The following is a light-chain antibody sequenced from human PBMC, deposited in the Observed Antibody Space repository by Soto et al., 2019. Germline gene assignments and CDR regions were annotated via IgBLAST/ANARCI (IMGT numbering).Light chain of an antibody. CDR1: QSVLYSSNNKNY. V-gene: IGKV4-1*01. CDR3: QQYYSTPIT. CDR2: WAS. J-gene: IGKJ5*01. Sequence: DIVMTQSPDSLAVSLGERATINYKSSQSVLYSSNNKNYLTWYQQKPGQPPKLLIYWASTRESGVPDRFSGSRSGTDFTLTISSLQAEDVAVYYCQQYYSTPITFGQGTRLEIK.